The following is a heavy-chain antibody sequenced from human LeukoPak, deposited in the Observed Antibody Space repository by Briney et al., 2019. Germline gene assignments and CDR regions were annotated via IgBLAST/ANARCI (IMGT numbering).Heavy chain of an antibody. J-gene: IGHJ4*02. Sequence: QPGGSLRLSCAASGFTFSNYWMTWVRQAPGKGLEWVANIKQDGSEKYYVDSVKGRFTISRDIAKNSLFLQMNSLRAEDTAVYYCARGRCSSISCFFDYWGQGTLVTVSS. V-gene: IGHV3-7*01. CDR3: ARGRCSSISCFFDY. CDR2: IKQDGSEK. D-gene: IGHD2-2*01. CDR1: GFTFSNYW.